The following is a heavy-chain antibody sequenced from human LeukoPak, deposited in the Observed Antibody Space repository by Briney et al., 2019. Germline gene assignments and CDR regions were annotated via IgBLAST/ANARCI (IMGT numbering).Heavy chain of an antibody. J-gene: IGHJ4*02. D-gene: IGHD2-2*01. CDR2: ISDSGGRT. CDR3: AKAPAPRGDY. Sequence: GGSLRLSCAVSGITLSNYGMSWVRQAPGKGLEWVAGISDSGGRTNYADSVKGRFTISRDNPKNTLYLQMNSLRAEDTAVYYCAKAPAPRGDYWGQGTLVTVSS. V-gene: IGHV3-23*01. CDR1: GITLSNYG.